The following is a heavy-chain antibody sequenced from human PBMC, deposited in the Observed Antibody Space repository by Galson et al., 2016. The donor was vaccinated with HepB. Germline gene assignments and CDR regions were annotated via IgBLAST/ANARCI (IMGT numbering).Heavy chain of an antibody. J-gene: IGHJ5*02. D-gene: IGHD4-23*01. V-gene: IGHV1-46*01. Sequence: SVKVSCKASGYTVPKYYIHWVRQAPGQGLEWMGLINPSSGITNYAQKFQGRVTLTRDTSTSTVYMELQRVRHDDTAVYYCARELTTIETPVNWFDPWGQGTLVTVSS. CDR3: ARELTTIETPVNWFDP. CDR1: GYTVPKYY. CDR2: INPSSGIT.